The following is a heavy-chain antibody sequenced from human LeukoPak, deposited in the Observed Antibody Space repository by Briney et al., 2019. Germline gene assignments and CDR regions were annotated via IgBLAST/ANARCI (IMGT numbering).Heavy chain of an antibody. D-gene: IGHD4-17*01. Sequence: SETLSLTCTVSGGSINNYYWTWIRQPPGKGLEWLGYISYSGSTSYIPSLKSRVTISADTSKNQFSLKVSSVTAADTAVYYCARSGHTVTTGRGKVVYYYYMDVWGKGTTVTVSS. CDR1: GGSINNYY. V-gene: IGHV4-59*01. J-gene: IGHJ6*03. CDR2: ISYSGST. CDR3: ARSGHTVTTGRGKVVYYYYMDV.